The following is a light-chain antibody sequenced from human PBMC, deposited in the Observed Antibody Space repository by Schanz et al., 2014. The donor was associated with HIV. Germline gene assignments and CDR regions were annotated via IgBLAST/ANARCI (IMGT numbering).Light chain of an antibody. V-gene: IGLV2-14*02. CDR1: SSDVGSYNL. CDR2: EVS. Sequence: QSVLTQPASVSGSPGQSITISCTGTSSDVGSYNLVSWYQQHPGKAPKLMIYEVSKRPSGVSNRFSGSKSGNTASLTVSGLQAEDEADYYCSSYAGSNNVFGTGTKLTVL. CDR3: SSYAGSNNV. J-gene: IGLJ1*01.